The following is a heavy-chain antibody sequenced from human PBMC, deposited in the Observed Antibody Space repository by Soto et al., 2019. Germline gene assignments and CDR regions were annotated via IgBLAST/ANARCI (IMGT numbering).Heavy chain of an antibody. CDR1: GGSITSIIYY. D-gene: IGHD2-2*01. CDR2: IYFSGST. V-gene: IGHV4-39*07. CDR3: ARGRVVVPAAVMFNCLDP. Sequence: SETLSLTCTVSGGSITSIIYYWDWIRQPPGRGLEWIGTIYFSGSTYYNPSLRSRVTISVDRSRTQFSLKMSSVTAADTAVYYCARGRVVVPAAVMFNCLDPWGQGALVTVSS. J-gene: IGHJ5*02.